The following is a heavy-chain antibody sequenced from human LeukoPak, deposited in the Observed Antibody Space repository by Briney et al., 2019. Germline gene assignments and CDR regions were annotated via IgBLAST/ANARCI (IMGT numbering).Heavy chain of an antibody. CDR1: GYTFTSYW. Sequence: GESLKISCKGSGYTFTSYWIGWVRQMPGKGLEWMGIIYPGDHDTRYSPSFQGQVTISADKSISTAYLQWSSLKASDTAMYYCVRPAGYCSGGSCYSYYYGMDVWGQGTTVTVSS. CDR2: IYPGDHDT. J-gene: IGHJ6*02. D-gene: IGHD2-15*01. V-gene: IGHV5-51*01. CDR3: VRPAGYCSGGSCYSYYYGMDV.